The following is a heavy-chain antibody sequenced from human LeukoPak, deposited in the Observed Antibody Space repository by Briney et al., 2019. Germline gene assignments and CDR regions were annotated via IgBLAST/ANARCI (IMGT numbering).Heavy chain of an antibody. V-gene: IGHV1-46*01. Sequence: GASVKVSCKASGYSFTSYFIHWVRQAPGQGLEWMGIINPSGGSANYAQKFQGRVTMTRDMSTSTVYMELSSLRSEDTAVYYCARMTTVTTGLDYWGQGTPVTVSS. CDR2: INPSGGSA. D-gene: IGHD4-17*01. CDR3: ARMTTVTTGLDY. CDR1: GYSFTSYF. J-gene: IGHJ4*02.